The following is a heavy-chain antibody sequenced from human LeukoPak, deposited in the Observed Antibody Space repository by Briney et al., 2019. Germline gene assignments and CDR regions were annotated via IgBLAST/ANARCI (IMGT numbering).Heavy chain of an antibody. CDR2: INHSGST. J-gene: IGHJ4*02. Sequence: RPSETLSLTCAVYGGSFSGYYWSWIRQPPGKGLEWIGEINHSGSTNYNPSLKSRVTISVDTSKNQFSLKLGSVTAADTAVYYCARTRGVIVRRPLDYWGQGTLVTVSS. V-gene: IGHV4-34*01. CDR3: ARTRGVIVRRPLDY. CDR1: GGSFSGYY. D-gene: IGHD3-16*02.